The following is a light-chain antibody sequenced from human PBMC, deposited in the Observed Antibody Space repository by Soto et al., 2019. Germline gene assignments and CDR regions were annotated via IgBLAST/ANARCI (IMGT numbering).Light chain of an antibody. V-gene: IGKV1-27*01. Sequence: DVQMTQSPSSLSASVGDRVTITCRASPGISNYLAWYQQKPGKVPKLLIYAASTLQSGVPSRFSGSGSGTEFTLTISSLQPEDVATDYCQKCNSDPWTFSQGTKVDIK. J-gene: IGKJ1*01. CDR2: AAS. CDR1: PGISNY. CDR3: QKCNSDPWT.